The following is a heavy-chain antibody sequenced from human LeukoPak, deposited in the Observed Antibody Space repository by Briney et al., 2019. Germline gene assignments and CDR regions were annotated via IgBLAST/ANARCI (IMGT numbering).Heavy chain of an antibody. CDR2: INPNSGGT. V-gene: IGHV1-2*02. CDR1: GYTLTELS. D-gene: IGHD1-1*01. CDR3: ATHELEAFDY. Sequence: GASVKVSCKVSGYTLTELSMHWVRQAPGQGLEWMGWINPNSGGTNYAQKFQGRVTMTRDTSISTAYMELSRLRSDDTAVYYCATHELEAFDYWGQGTLVTVSS. J-gene: IGHJ4*02.